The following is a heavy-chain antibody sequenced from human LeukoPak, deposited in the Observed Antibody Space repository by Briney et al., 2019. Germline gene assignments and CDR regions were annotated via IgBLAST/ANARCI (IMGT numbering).Heavy chain of an antibody. D-gene: IGHD3-10*01. Sequence: SETLSLTCAVYGGSFSGYYWSWIRQPLGKGLEWIGEINHSGSTNYNPSLKSRVTISVDTSKNQFSLKLSSVTAADTAVYYCARGTPSVIWGQGTMVTVSS. CDR1: GGSFSGYY. CDR2: INHSGST. V-gene: IGHV4-34*01. CDR3: ARGTPSVI. J-gene: IGHJ3*02.